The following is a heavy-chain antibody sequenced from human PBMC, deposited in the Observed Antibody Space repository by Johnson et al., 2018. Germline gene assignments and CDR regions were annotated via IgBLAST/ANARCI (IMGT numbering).Heavy chain of an antibody. CDR1: GFTFSSYA. V-gene: IGHV3-30-3*01. J-gene: IGHJ3*02. CDR3: AKEASLWFGESVDSFDI. Sequence: QVQLVQSGGGVVQPGRSLRLSCAASGFTFSSYAMHWVRQAPGKGLEWVAVISYDGSNKYYADSVKGRFTISRDNSKNTLFLQMNSLKAEDTAVYYCAKEASLWFGESVDSFDIWGQGTMVTVSS. D-gene: IGHD3-10*01. CDR2: ISYDGSNK.